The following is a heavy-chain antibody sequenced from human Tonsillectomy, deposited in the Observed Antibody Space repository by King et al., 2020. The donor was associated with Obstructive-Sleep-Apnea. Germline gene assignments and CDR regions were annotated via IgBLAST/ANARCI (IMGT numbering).Heavy chain of an antibody. J-gene: IGHJ4*02. CDR2: IYYSGST. CDR3: AKEDGYNSFLDF. V-gene: IGHV4-39*07. D-gene: IGHD5-24*01. CDR1: GGSITTSSYY. Sequence: LQLQESGPGLVKPSETLSLTCTVSGGSITTSSYYWGWIRQPPGKGLEWIGSIYYSGSTYYNPSLKSRVTISVDTSKNQFSLKLSSVTAADTAVYYCAKEDGYNSFLDFWGQGTLVAVSS.